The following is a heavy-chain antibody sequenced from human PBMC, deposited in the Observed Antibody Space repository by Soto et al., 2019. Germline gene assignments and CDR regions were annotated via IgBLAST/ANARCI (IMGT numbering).Heavy chain of an antibody. Sequence: SQTLSLTCAISGDSVSSNDATWDWIRQSPSRGLEWLGRTYYRSRRQTDYAISVKSRISINPDTSNNQVSLQLNSVTPDDTALYYCPRLIGNSWLDSWGQGTLVTVSS. V-gene: IGHV6-1*01. CDR2: TYYRSRRQT. D-gene: IGHD3-16*01. CDR3: PRLIGNSWLDS. CDR1: GDSVSSNDAT. J-gene: IGHJ5*01.